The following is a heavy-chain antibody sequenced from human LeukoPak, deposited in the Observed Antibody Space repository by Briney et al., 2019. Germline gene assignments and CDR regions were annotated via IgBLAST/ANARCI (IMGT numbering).Heavy chain of an antibody. V-gene: IGHV4-59*01. J-gene: IGHJ5*02. CDR2: IYYSGST. Sequence: SETLSLTCTVSGGSISSYYWSWIRQPPGKGLEWIGYIYYSGSTNYNPSLKSRVTISVDTSKSQFSLKLSSVTAADTAVYYCARDGYSSGWYGWFDPWGQGTLVTVSS. CDR3: ARDGYSSGWYGWFDP. D-gene: IGHD6-19*01. CDR1: GGSISSYY.